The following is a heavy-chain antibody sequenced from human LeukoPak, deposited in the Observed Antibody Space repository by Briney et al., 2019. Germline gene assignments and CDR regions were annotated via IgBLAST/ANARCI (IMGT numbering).Heavy chain of an antibody. CDR1: RFTFSSYT. V-gene: IGHV3-21*01. D-gene: IGHD5-24*01. Sequence: GGSLRLSCAASRFTFSSYTMNWVRQAPGKGLEWVSSISTSGSSMYHADSVKGRFTTSRDNAKNSPYLQMNSLRAEDTAVYYCARVVRGDAYNYDYWGQGTLVTVSS. CDR3: ARVVRGDAYNYDY. CDR2: ISTSGSSM. J-gene: IGHJ4*02.